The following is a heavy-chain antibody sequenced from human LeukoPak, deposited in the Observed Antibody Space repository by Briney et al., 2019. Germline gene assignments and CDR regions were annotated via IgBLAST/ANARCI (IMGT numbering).Heavy chain of an antibody. J-gene: IGHJ4*02. D-gene: IGHD6-19*01. CDR2: IYTGGTT. Sequence: PSETLSLTCTVSGGSTSSHFWSWIRQPPGKGLEWIGNIYTGGTTNYNPSLKSGVTISIDTSKNQLSLHQASVTAADTAVYYCTKATKWLAFDDWGRGTLVTVSS. CDR3: TKATKWLAFDD. V-gene: IGHV4-59*11. CDR1: GGSTSSHF.